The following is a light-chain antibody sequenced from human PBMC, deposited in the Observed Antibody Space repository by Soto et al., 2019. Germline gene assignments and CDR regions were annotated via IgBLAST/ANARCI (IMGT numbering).Light chain of an antibody. CDR2: GAS. CDR1: QSVSSSY. Sequence: EIVLTQSPGTLSLSPGERATLSCRASQSVSSSYLAWYQQKPGQAPRLLIYGASTRATGIPYRFSGSGSGTDFALTLTSLELEHLAVYFCQRYGNASWPFGQGTKVEIK. J-gene: IGKJ1*01. V-gene: IGKV3-20*01. CDR3: QRYGNASWP.